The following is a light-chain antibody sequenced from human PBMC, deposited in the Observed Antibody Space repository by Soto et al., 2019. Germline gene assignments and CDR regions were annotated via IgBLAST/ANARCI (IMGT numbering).Light chain of an antibody. CDR2: AES. CDR1: QGISTL. V-gene: IGKV1-9*01. Sequence: IQLTQSPSSLSASVGDRVTITCRASQGISTLLAWYQQKPGKAPKLLIYAESNFQSGVPSRCFGSGSGTHFTLTIGSLQPEDITTYYGQHYENFPITFGQGTRLEIK. CDR3: QHYENFPIT. J-gene: IGKJ5*01.